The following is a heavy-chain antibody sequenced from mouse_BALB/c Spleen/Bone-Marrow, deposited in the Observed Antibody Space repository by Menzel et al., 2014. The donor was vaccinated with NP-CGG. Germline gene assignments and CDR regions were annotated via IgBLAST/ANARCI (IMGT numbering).Heavy chain of an antibody. V-gene: IGHV2-6-7*02. CDR2: IWGDGIT. CDR1: GFSLXVYG. CDR3: AREGNYFDY. Sequence: VKLQESGPGLVAPSQSLSITCTVSGFSLXVYGVNWVRQPPGKGLEWLGMIWGDGITDYNSAFKSRLSISKDDSKSQVFLKMNSLQTDDTAKYYCAREGNYFDYWGQGTTLTVSS. J-gene: IGHJ2*01.